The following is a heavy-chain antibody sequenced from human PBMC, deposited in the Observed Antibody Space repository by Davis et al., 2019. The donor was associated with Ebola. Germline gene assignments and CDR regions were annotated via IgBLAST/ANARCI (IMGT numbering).Heavy chain of an antibody. J-gene: IGHJ5*02. CDR2: ISGSGGST. D-gene: IGHD3-22*01. Sequence: GESLKISCAASGFTFSSYWMSWVRQAPGKGLEWVSAISGSGGSTYCADSVKGRFTISRDNSKNTLYLQMNSLRAEDTAVYYCAKVGYYDSIDPWGQGTLVTVSS. V-gene: IGHV3-23*01. CDR3: AKVGYYDSIDP. CDR1: GFTFSSYW.